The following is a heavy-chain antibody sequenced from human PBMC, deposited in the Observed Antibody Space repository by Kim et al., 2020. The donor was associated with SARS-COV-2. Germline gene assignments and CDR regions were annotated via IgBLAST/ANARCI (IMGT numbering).Heavy chain of an antibody. CDR3: ARARYSYGYVVLGNYWYFDL. J-gene: IGHJ2*01. V-gene: IGHV3-13*01. CDR2: IGTAGDT. CDR1: GFTFSSYD. Sequence: GGSLRLSCAASGFTFSSYDMHWVRQATGKGLEWVSAIGTAGDTYYPGSVKGRFTISRENAKNSLYLQMNSLRAGDTAVYYCARARYSYGYVVLGNYWYFDLWGRGTLVTVSS. D-gene: IGHD5-18*01.